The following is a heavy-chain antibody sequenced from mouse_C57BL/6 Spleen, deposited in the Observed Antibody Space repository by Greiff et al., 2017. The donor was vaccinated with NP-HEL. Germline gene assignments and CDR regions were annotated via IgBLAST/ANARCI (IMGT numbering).Heavy chain of an antibody. CDR1: GYTFTSYW. J-gene: IGHJ2*01. D-gene: IGHD2-4*01. CDR3: ARSLYDYDKGGYFDY. V-gene: IGHV1-64*01. CDR2: IHPNSGST. Sequence: VQLQQPGAELVKPGASVKLSCKASGYTFTSYWMHWVKQRPGQGLEWIGMIHPNSGSTNYNEKFKSKATLTVDKSSSTAYMQLSSLTSEDSAVYYCARSLYDYDKGGYFDYWGQGTTLTVSS.